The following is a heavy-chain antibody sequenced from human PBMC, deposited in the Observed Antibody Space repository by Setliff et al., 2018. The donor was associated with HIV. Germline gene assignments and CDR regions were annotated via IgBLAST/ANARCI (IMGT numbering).Heavy chain of an antibody. CDR1: GFTFTGLTFTDYN. CDR3: VRDQLRVPERWDFDF. D-gene: IGHD1-26*01. J-gene: IGHJ4*02. CDR2: ISATGTTV. V-gene: IGHV3-48*01. Sequence: GGSLRLSCLASGFTFTGLTFTDYNMNWVRQAPGKGLEWVSYISATGTTVSYADSVRGRVVIYRDSVRNVLYLQMESLRVEDTALYYCVRDQLRVPERWDFDFWGQGTLVTVSS.